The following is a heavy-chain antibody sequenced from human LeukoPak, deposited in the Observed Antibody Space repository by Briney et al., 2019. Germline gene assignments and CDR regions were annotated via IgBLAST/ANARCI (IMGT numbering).Heavy chain of an antibody. D-gene: IGHD3-22*01. J-gene: IGHJ3*02. Sequence: PSETLSLTCTVSGGSISSYYRSWIRQPPGKGLEWIGYIYYSGSTNYNPSLKSRVTISVDTSKNQFSLKLSSVTAADTAVYYCARESTYYDSSGSYAFDIWGQGTMVTVSS. CDR1: GGSISSYY. CDR2: IYYSGST. V-gene: IGHV4-59*01. CDR3: ARESTYYDSSGSYAFDI.